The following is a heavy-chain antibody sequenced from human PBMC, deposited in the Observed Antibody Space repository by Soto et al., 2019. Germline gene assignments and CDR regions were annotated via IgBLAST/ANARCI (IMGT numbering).Heavy chain of an antibody. J-gene: IGHJ4*02. CDR2: IYNSGGS. Sequence: SATRSITCSVSGASVRSGDYYWSSIRQAPGKGLEWIGYIYNSGGSYYNPSLKGRLTISMDTSKNQFSLELNSVTAADTAIYYCVGTGTTDDYWGRGTLVTVSS. CDR3: VGTGTTDDY. D-gene: IGHD1-7*01. V-gene: IGHV4-30-4*01. CDR1: GASVRSGDYY.